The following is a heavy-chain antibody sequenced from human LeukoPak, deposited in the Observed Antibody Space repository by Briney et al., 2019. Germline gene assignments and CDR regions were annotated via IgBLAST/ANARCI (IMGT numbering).Heavy chain of an antibody. CDR1: GNTLNELL. Sequence: ASAKVSCKVSGNTLNELLMQRVRQATGKGLGGMGGFDPECSEKSYSQKFQGRVTMTEDTSADTAYMQLSSLRSEDTAVYYCATDLWSGRPRFSEWLSPLADRRYWGQGTLVTVS. D-gene: IGHD3-3*01. CDR2: FDPECSEK. V-gene: IGHV1-24*01. J-gene: IGHJ4*02. CDR3: ATDLWSGRPRFSEWLSPLADRRY.